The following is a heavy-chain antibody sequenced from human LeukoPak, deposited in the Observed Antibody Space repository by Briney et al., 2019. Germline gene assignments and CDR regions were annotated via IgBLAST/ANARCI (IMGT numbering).Heavy chain of an antibody. J-gene: IGHJ6*03. Sequence: SETLSLTCTVSGYSISSGYYWSWIRQPAGKGLEWIGRIYTSGSTNYNPSLKSRVTMSVDTSKNQFSLKLSSVTAADTAIYYCARQGGYCSSTSCFPNYYYFYYYMDVWGKGTTVIVSS. CDR1: GYSISSGYY. V-gene: IGHV4-61*02. CDR2: IYTSGST. D-gene: IGHD2-2*03. CDR3: ARQGGYCSSTSCFPNYYYFYYYMDV.